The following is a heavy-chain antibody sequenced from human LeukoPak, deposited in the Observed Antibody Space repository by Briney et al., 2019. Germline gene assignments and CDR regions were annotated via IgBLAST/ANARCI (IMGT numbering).Heavy chain of an antibody. V-gene: IGHV1-2*02. CDR2: INPNSGGT. CDR3: ARVPWFGDNYGMDV. J-gene: IGHJ6*02. Sequence: ASVKVSCKASGYTFTGYYMHWVRQAPEQGLEWMGWINPNSGGTNYAQKFQGRVTMTRDTSISTAYMELSRLRSDDTAVYYCARVPWFGDNYGMDVWGQGTTVTVSS. D-gene: IGHD3-10*01. CDR1: GYTFTGYY.